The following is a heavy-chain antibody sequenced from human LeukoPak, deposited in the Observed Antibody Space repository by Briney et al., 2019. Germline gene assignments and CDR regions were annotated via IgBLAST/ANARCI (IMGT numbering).Heavy chain of an antibody. V-gene: IGHV3-30*18. CDR2: ISNDGSNK. Sequence: GGSLRLSCAPSGFTFSSYGIHWVRQAPGKGLEWVAVISNDGSNKYYADSVKGRFTISRDNSKNTLYLQMNSLRAEDTAVYYCAKETGRWELEWGQGTLVTVSS. CDR3: AKETGRWELE. D-gene: IGHD1-26*01. CDR1: GFTFSSYG. J-gene: IGHJ4*02.